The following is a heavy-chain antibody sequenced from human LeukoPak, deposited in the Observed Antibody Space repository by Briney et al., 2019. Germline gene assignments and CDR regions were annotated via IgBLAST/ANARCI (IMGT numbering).Heavy chain of an antibody. J-gene: IGHJ4*02. CDR1: GFTFSGSA. D-gene: IGHD2-2*01. Sequence: GGSLRLSCGVSGFTFSGSAIQGVREATGEGGEGVGRIRRKTNSYATAYGASVKGKFTISRDDSKNTAYLQLNSLKNEDTAVYYCTRLPEGCSNTSCYYDNWGQGTLVTVSS. CDR3: TRLPEGCSNTSCYYDN. V-gene: IGHV3-73*01. CDR2: IRRKTNSYAT.